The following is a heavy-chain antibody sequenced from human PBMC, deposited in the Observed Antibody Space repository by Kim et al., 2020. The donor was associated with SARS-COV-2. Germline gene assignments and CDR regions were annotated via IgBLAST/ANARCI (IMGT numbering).Heavy chain of an antibody. D-gene: IGHD3-22*01. J-gene: IGHJ3*02. CDR3: ARTGDLKRDYYDSSGMLDAFDI. Sequence: ASVKVSCKASGYTFTSYAMHWVRQAPGQRLEWMGWINAGNGNTKYSQKFQGRVTITRDTSASTAYMELSSLRSEDTAVYYCARTGDLKRDYYDSSGMLDAFDIWGQGTMVTVSS. CDR2: INAGNGNT. V-gene: IGHV1-3*01. CDR1: GYTFTSYA.